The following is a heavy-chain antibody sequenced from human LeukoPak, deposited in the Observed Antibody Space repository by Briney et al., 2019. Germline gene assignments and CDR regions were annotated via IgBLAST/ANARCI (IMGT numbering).Heavy chain of an antibody. D-gene: IGHD6-13*01. Sequence: PGGSLRLSCAASGFTFGTYAMSWVRQAPGKGLEWVSSLSTSGGSTYYADSVKGRFTISRDNSQNTLYLQLNSLRAEDTAVYFSAKGGSWSHFDYWGQGTLVTVSS. CDR3: AKGGSWSHFDY. J-gene: IGHJ4*02. CDR1: GFTFGTYA. CDR2: LSTSGGST. V-gene: IGHV3-23*01.